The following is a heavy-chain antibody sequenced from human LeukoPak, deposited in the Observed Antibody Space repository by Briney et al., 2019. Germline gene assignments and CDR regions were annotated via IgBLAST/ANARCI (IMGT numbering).Heavy chain of an antibody. Sequence: GASVKVSCKASGYTFTNYYLHWVRQAPGQGLEWMGILNPDGGSRNYAQKFQGRVTMTRDTSTSTVYMELSSLRSEDTAVYYCAREIGPIQLHLWGSAFDYWGQGTLVTVSS. V-gene: IGHV1-46*01. CDR1: GYTFTNYY. J-gene: IGHJ4*02. CDR3: AREIGPIQLHLWGSAFDY. D-gene: IGHD5-18*01. CDR2: LNPDGGSR.